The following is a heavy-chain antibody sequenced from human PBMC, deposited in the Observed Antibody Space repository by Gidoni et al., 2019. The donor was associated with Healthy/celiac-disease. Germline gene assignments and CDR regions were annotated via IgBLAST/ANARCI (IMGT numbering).Heavy chain of an antibody. D-gene: IGHD6-19*01. V-gene: IGHV3-66*01. Sequence: EVQLVESGGGLVQPGGSLRLSGAASGFTVSSNYRRWVRQAPGKGLEWVSVIYSGGSTYYADSVKGRFTISRDNSKNTLYLQMNSLRAEDTAVYYCARDFSGWDYYGMDVWGQGTTVTVSS. CDR3: ARDFSGWDYYGMDV. CDR1: GFTVSSNY. CDR2: IYSGGST. J-gene: IGHJ6*02.